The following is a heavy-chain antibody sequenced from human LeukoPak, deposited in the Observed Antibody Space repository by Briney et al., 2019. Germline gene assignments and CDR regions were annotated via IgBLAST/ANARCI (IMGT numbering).Heavy chain of an antibody. CDR3: ARHNSGDFWGY. V-gene: IGHV4-39*01. CDR1: GGSVSSSTYY. Sequence: SETLSLTCSVSGGSVSSSTYYWGWIRQSPGKGLEWIGSMYHGGSTYYNPSLKSRVTISVDTSKNQFSLKPSSLTAADSAVYYCARHNSGDFWGYWGQGTLVTVSS. D-gene: IGHD4-17*01. CDR2: MYHGGST. J-gene: IGHJ4*02.